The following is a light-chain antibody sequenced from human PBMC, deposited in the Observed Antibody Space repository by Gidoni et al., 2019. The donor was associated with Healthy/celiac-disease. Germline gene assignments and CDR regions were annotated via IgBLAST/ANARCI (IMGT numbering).Light chain of an antibody. CDR2: QDS. V-gene: IGLV3-1*01. Sequence: SYELTQPPSVFVSPGQTASITCSGDKLGDKYACWYQQKPGQSPVLIIYQDSKRPSGIPERFSGSNSGNTATLTISGTQAMDEADYYCQAWDSRTYVFGTGTKVTVL. J-gene: IGLJ1*01. CDR3: QAWDSRTYV. CDR1: KLGDKY.